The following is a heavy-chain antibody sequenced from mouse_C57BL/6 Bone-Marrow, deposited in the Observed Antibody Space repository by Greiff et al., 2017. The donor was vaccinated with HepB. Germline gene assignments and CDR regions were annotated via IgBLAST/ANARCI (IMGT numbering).Heavy chain of an antibody. CDR1: GFSLTSYG. V-gene: IGHV2-5*01. CDR2: IWRGGST. Sequence: VKLVESGPGLVQPSQSLSITCTVSGFSLTSYGVHWVRQSPGKGLEWLGVIWRGGSTDYNAAFMSRLSITKDNSKSQVFFKMNSLQADDTAIYYCAKNEGRYYDAPCWYFDVWGTGTTVTVSS. J-gene: IGHJ1*03. CDR3: AKNEGRYYDAPCWYFDV. D-gene: IGHD2-4*01.